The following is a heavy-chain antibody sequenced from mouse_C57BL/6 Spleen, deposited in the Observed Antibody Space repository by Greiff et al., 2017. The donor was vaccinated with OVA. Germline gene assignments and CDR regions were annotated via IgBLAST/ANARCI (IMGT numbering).Heavy chain of an antibody. CDR1: GYAFSSSW. CDR2: LYPGDGDT. D-gene: IGHD1-1*01. J-gene: IGHJ4*01. V-gene: IGHV1-82*01. CDR3: ARCFCDSTGYYAFDY. Sequence: QVQLKQSGPELVKPGASVKISCKASGYAFSSSWMNWVKQRPGKGLEWIGRLYPGDGDTNYNGKFKGKATMTADKSSSTAYMQLSSLTSEDSAVYYCARCFCDSTGYYAFDYWGKGTSVTVSS.